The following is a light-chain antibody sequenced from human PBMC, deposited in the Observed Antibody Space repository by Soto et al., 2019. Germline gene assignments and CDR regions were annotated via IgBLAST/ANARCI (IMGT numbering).Light chain of an antibody. V-gene: IGLV2-14*01. CDR3: ASYTSSSTSVI. J-gene: IGLJ2*01. Sequence: QSALTQPASVSGSPGQSITISCTGTSSDVGGYKYVSWYQQHPDKAPKLIIFEVSNRPSGISSRFSGSKSGNTASLTISGLQAEDGGDYYCASYTSSSTSVIFGRGTKLTVL. CDR2: EVS. CDR1: SSDVGGYKY.